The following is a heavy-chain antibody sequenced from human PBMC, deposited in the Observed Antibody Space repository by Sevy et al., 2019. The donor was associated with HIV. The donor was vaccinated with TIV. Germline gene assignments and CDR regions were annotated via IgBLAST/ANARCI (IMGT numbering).Heavy chain of an antibody. D-gene: IGHD1-26*01. CDR3: ARDRSATPVCLGD. J-gene: IGHJ4*02. Sequence: SETLSLTCTVSGGSVSTDFYRWTWIRQPPGKGLEWIGYVYCTGTTTYNPSLKSRVTMSTDTSKKHFSLKLSSVTAADTATYYCARDRSATPVCLGDWGQGTLVTVSS. CDR2: VYCTGTT. V-gene: IGHV4-61*03. CDR1: GGSVSTDFYR.